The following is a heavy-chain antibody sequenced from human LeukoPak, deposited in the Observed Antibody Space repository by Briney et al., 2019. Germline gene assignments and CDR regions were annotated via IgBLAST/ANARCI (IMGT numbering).Heavy chain of an antibody. CDR1: GGSIRNNY. Sequence: SETLSLTCTLPGGSIRNNYWSWIRQPPGKGLEWIGYISYSGSSNYNPSLKSRATISLDTSKSQFSLRLSSVTAADTAVYYCARHLGDEGTVGVYCDQGTLVTVSS. CDR2: ISYSGSS. D-gene: IGHD3-16*01. V-gene: IGHV4-59*08. J-gene: IGHJ4*02. CDR3: ARHLGDEGTVGVY.